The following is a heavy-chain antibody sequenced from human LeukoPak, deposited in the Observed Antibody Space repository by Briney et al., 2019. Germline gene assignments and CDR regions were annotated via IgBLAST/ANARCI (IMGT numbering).Heavy chain of an antibody. D-gene: IGHD4-17*01. CDR1: GYTLTELS. V-gene: IGHV1-24*01. CDR3: ATTVLAYGDYRGFDY. CDR2: FDPEDGET. J-gene: IGHJ4*02. Sequence: WASVKVSCKVSGYTLTELSMHWVRQAPGKGLEWMGGFDPEDGETIYAQKFQGRVTMTEDTSTDTAYMELSSLRSEDTAVYYCATTVLAYGDYRGFDYWGQGTLVTVSS.